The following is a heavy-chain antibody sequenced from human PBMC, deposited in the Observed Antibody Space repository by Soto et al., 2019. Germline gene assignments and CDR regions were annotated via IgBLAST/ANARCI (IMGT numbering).Heavy chain of an antibody. J-gene: IGHJ4*02. Sequence: GGSLRLSCAASGFTFSSYSMNWVRQAPGKGLEWVSSISSSSSYIYYADSVKGRFTISRDNAKNSLYLQMNSLRAEDTAVYYCARGTQWLDPIDYWGQGTLVTVSS. V-gene: IGHV3-21*01. D-gene: IGHD6-19*01. CDR1: GFTFSSYS. CDR3: ARGTQWLDPIDY. CDR2: ISSSSSYI.